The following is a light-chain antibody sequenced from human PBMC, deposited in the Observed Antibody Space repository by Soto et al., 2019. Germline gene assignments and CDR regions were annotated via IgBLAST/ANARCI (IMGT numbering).Light chain of an antibody. CDR1: SSNIGTYT. V-gene: IGLV1-44*01. CDR2: TVN. J-gene: IGLJ1*01. CDR3: EAWDDSLNGFV. Sequence: QSVLTQPPSASGAPGQRVSISFSGSSSNIGTYTVNWYQQLPGTAPKLLIYTVNQRLSGVPDRFSGSKSGTSASLAISGLQSEDEADYYCEAWDDSLNGFVFGTGTKVTVL.